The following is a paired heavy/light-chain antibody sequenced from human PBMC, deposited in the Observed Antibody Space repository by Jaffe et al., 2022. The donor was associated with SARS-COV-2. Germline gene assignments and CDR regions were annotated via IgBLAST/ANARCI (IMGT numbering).Heavy chain of an antibody. V-gene: IGHV4-34*01. CDR1: GGSFSAYY. J-gene: IGHJ6*03. D-gene: IGHD4-17*01. Sequence: QVQLQQWGAGLLKPSETLSLTCAVYGGSFSAYYWSWVRQPPGKGLEWIGEINHTGSTNYNPSLKSRVTISLDTSKKQLSLKLSSVTAADTAVYYCTSRLRRGVGYSNMDVWGKGTTVTVSS. CDR3: TSRLRRGVGYSNMDV. CDR2: INHTGST.
Light chain of an antibody. CDR1: QGISSY. V-gene: IGKV1-9*01. CDR2: AAS. CDR3: QQLNSYPRT. Sequence: DIQLTQSPSFLSASVGDRVTITCRASQGISSYLAWYQQIPGKAPKLLIYAASTLQSGVPSRFSGSGSGTEFTLTISSLQPEDLATYYCQQLNSYPRTFGGGTKVEIK. J-gene: IGKJ4*01.